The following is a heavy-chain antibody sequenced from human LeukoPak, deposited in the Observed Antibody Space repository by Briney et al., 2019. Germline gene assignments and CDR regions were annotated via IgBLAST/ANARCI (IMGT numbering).Heavy chain of an antibody. J-gene: IGHJ4*02. D-gene: IGHD2-2*01. V-gene: IGHV1-18*01. Sequence: ASVKVSCKASGYTFTSYGISWVRQAPGQGLEWMGWISAYNGNTNYAQKLQGRVTMTTDTSTSIAYMELRSLRSDDTAVYYCARGGSEYQLLFPFDYWGQGTLVNVSS. CDR3: ARGGSEYQLLFPFDY. CDR2: ISAYNGNT. CDR1: GYTFTSYG.